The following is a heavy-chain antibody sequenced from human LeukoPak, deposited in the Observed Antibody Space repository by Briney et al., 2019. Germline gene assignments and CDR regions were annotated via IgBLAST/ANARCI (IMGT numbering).Heavy chain of an antibody. Sequence: GGSLRLSCAASGFTFSSYAMSWVRQAPGKGLEWVSGITGSGGSTYYADSVKGRFTISRDNSKNTLYLQMNSLRADDTAIYYCAKWSSRNGMDVWDQGTTVTVSS. D-gene: IGHD2-15*01. V-gene: IGHV3-23*01. CDR2: ITGSGGST. J-gene: IGHJ6*02. CDR1: GFTFSSYA. CDR3: AKWSSRNGMDV.